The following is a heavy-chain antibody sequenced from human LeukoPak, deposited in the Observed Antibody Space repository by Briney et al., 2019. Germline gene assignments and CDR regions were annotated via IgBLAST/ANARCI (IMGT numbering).Heavy chain of an antibody. V-gene: IGHV5-10-1*01. CDR3: ARDDYGDSQFDY. J-gene: IGHJ4*02. Sequence: GESLQISCQGSGYSSTSYWISWVRQMPGKGLEWMGRIDPSDSYTNYSPSFQGHVTISADKSISTAYLQWSSLKASDTAMYYCARDDYGDSQFDYWGQGTLVTVSS. D-gene: IGHD4-17*01. CDR1: GYSSTSYW. CDR2: IDPSDSYT.